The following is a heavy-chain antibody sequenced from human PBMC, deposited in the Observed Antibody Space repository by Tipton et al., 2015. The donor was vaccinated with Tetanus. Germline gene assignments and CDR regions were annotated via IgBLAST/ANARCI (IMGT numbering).Heavy chain of an antibody. J-gene: IGHJ4*02. CDR2: VYHTGST. D-gene: IGHD3-3*01. V-gene: IGHV4-30-2*02. CDR1: GDSITSNKYS. Sequence: TLSLTCTASGDSITSNKYSWNWIRQPPGKGLEWIGYVYHTGSTYYKPSLKSRVTVSVDRSMNQFSLRLSSVTAADTAVYYCARIHDFWSGYFDFWGQGTLVTVSP. CDR3: ARIHDFWSGYFDF.